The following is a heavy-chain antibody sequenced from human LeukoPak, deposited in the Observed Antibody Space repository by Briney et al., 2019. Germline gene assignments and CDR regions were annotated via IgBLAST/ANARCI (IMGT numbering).Heavy chain of an antibody. D-gene: IGHD3-10*01. CDR2: IYYSGST. CDR3: ARPRYGSGIYTY. Sequence: PSETLSLTCTVSGGSISNYYWSWIRQPPGKGLEWIGYIYYSGSTNYNPSLKSRVTISVDTSKNQFSLKLSSVTAADTAVYYCARPRYGSGIYTYWGQGTLVTVSS. CDR1: GGSISNYY. J-gene: IGHJ4*02. V-gene: IGHV4-59*12.